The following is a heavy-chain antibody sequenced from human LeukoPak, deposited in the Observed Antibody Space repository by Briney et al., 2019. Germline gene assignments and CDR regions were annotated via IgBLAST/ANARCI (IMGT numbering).Heavy chain of an antibody. J-gene: IGHJ6*02. Sequence: GESLKISCKGSGYSFTSYWIGWVRQMPGKGLEWMGIIYPGDSDTRYSPSFQGQVTISADKSISTAYLQWSSLKASDIAMYYCARHSGYSGSYFYYYYGMDVWGQGTTVTVSS. CDR3: ARHSGYSGSYFYYYYGMDV. CDR2: IYPGDSDT. V-gene: IGHV5-51*01. CDR1: GYSFTSYW. D-gene: IGHD1-26*01.